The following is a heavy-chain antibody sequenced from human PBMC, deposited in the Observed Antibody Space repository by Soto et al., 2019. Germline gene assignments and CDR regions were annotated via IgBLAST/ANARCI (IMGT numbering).Heavy chain of an antibody. Sequence: EVQLVESGGGLVKPGGSLRLSCAASGFTFSSYSMNWVRQAPGKGLEWVSSISTSSGYTYYADSVKGRFTISRDNPKNSLYLQMNSLIAEDTAVYYCSKHGYCSGGSCYPNWYFDLWGRGTLVTVSS. CDR2: ISTSSGYT. D-gene: IGHD2-15*01. V-gene: IGHV3-21*01. CDR1: GFTFSSYS. CDR3: SKHGYCSGGSCYPNWYFDL. J-gene: IGHJ2*01.